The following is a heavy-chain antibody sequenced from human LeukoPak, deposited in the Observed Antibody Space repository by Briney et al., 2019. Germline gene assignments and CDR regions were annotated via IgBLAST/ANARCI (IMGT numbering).Heavy chain of an antibody. Sequence: ASVKVSCKASGDSFSNFGFAWVRQAPGQGLEWMGWISADSGDRYYAQNFQHRVTMTTDTSTTTGYMELRSLRSDDTAVYYCASGSYLWGGMDVWGQGTTVTVSS. V-gene: IGHV1-18*01. J-gene: IGHJ6*02. CDR1: GDSFSNFG. CDR3: ASGSYLWGGMDV. D-gene: IGHD1-26*01. CDR2: ISADSGDR.